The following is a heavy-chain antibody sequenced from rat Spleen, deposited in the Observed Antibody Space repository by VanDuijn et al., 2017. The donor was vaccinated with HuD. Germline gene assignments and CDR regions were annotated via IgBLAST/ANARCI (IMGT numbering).Heavy chain of an antibody. V-gene: IGHV2-32*01. D-gene: IGHD1-10*01. CDR3: ARDVTTTRDY. CDR1: GYSITSSY. CDR2: MWSDGDT. Sequence: VQLQESGPGLVKPSQSLSLTCSVTGYSITSSYRWNWIRKFPGNKLEWMGVMWSDGDTSYNSALKSRLSISRDTSKSQVFLKMSSLQTEDTATYYCARDVTTTRDYWGQGVMVTVSS. J-gene: IGHJ2*01.